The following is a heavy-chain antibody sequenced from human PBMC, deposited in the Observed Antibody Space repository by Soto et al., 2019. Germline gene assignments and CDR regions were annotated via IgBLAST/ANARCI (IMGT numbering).Heavy chain of an antibody. CDR1: GGTFSSYA. CDR2: IIPIFGTA. V-gene: IGHV1-69*13. CDR3: AINYGSGSYYNYRWFDP. J-gene: IGHJ5*02. D-gene: IGHD3-10*01. Sequence: ASVKVSCKASGGTFSSYAISWVRQAPGQGLEWMGGIIPIFGTANYAQKFQGRVTITADESTSTAYMELSSLRSEDTAVYYCAINYGSGSYYNYRWFDPWGQGTLVTSPQ.